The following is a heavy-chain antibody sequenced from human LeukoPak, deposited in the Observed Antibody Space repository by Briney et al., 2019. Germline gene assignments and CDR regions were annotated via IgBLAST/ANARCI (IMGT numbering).Heavy chain of an antibody. CDR2: ISSSSSHI. J-gene: IGHJ4*02. CDR3: ARDSRTQLDGYNPPYHFDY. D-gene: IGHD5-24*01. CDR1: GFTISSHS. Sequence: GGSLRLSCAASGFTISSHSMNWVRQAPGKGPEWVSSISSSSSHIYFADSVKGRFTISRDNAKNSLYLQMNSLRPEDTAVYYCARDSRTQLDGYNPPYHFDYWGQGTLVTVSS. V-gene: IGHV3-21*01.